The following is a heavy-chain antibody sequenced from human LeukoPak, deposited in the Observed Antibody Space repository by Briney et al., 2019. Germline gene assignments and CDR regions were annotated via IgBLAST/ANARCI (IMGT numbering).Heavy chain of an antibody. D-gene: IGHD4-17*01. CDR3: ARLKNDYGDYRVDY. CDR2: ITSDGGGT. V-gene: IGHV3-64*04. CDR1: GFTFSSFT. J-gene: IGHJ4*02. Sequence: GGSLRLSCSASGFTFSSFTMHWVRQAPGEGLKYVSAITSDGGGTYYADSVKGRFTVSRDNSKNTLYLQMNSLRAEDTAVYYCARLKNDYGDYRVDYWGQGTLVTVSS.